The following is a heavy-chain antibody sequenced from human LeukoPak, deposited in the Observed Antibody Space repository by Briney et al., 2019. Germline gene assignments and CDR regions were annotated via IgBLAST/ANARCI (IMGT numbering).Heavy chain of an antibody. CDR3: ARDLPKNYDYVWGSRTTTRDLYYYGMDV. V-gene: IGHV1-46*01. J-gene: IGHJ6*02. Sequence: ASVKVSCKASGYTFTSYYMHWVRQAPGQGLEWMGIINPSGGSTSYAQKFQGRVTMTRDTSTSTVYMELSSLRSEDTAVYYCARDLPKNYDYVWGSRTTTRDLYYYGMDVWGQATKVTVSS. CDR2: INPSGGST. CDR1: GYTFTSYY. D-gene: IGHD3-16*01.